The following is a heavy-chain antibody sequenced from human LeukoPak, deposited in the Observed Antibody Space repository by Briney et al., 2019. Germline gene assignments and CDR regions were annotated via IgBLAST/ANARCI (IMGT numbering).Heavy chain of an antibody. D-gene: IGHD3-3*01. CDR3: ARDRAIFGVVREDHYYYYGMDV. CDR1: GFNVSNNY. CDR2: ISSSGSTI. Sequence: HAGGSLRLSCAASGFNVSNNYMNWVRQAPGKGVEWVSYISSSGSTIYYADSVKSRFTISRDNANNSLYLQINSLTAEDTAVYYCARDRAIFGVVREDHYYYYGMDVWGQGTTVTVSS. J-gene: IGHJ6*02. V-gene: IGHV3-48*03.